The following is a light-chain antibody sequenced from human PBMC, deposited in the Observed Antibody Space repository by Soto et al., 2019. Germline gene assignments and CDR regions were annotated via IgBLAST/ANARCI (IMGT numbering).Light chain of an antibody. CDR1: QSISRY. CDR3: QQYGSSPPVT. Sequence: VVLRQSPGTXAXXPXXXXXXXXSASQSISRYLAWYQQKPGQGPRLLIYGASSRATGTPDRFSGSGSGTDFTLTINRLEPEDFALYYCQQYGSSPPVTFGGGTKVDIK. CDR2: GAS. J-gene: IGKJ4*01. V-gene: IGKV3-20*01.